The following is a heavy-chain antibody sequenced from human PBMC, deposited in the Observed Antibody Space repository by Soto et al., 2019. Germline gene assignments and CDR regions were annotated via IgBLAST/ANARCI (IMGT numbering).Heavy chain of an antibody. CDR1: GFPFSSYA. CDR2: ISSGSNT. CDR3: AKASATGKSDGMDV. J-gene: IGHJ6*02. D-gene: IGHD7-27*01. Sequence: VQLLESGGGLVQPGGSLRLSCVASGFPFSSYAMSWVRQTPGRGLECVPSISSGSNTYYTDSVRGRFTISRDNSKNSLYLQMTSLRADDPALYYCAKASATGKSDGMDVWGQGTTVSVSS. V-gene: IGHV3-23*01.